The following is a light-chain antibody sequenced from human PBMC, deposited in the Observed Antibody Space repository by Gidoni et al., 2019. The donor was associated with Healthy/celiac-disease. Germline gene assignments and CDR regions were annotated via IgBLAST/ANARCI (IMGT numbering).Light chain of an antibody. CDR2: GAS. V-gene: IGKV3-20*01. Sequence: EIVLTQSPGTLSLSPGERATLSCRASQSVSSSYLAWYQQKPGQAPRLLNYGASSRSTGIPDRFSGSGSGTDFTLTISRLEPEDFAVYYCQQYCSSPWTSGQXTKVEIK. J-gene: IGKJ1*01. CDR3: QQYCSSPWT. CDR1: QSVSSSY.